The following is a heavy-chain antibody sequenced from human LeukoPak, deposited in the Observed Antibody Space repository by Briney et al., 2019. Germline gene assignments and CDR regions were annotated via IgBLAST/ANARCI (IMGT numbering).Heavy chain of an antibody. D-gene: IGHD3-3*01. CDR2: INPNSGGT. V-gene: IGHV1-2*02. CDR3: AGDPGYDFWSGYYWDY. Sequence: ASVKVSCKASGYTFTGYYMHWVRQAPGQRLEWMGWINPNSGGTNYAQKFQGRVTMTRDTSISTAYMELSRLRSDDTAVYYCAGDPGYDFWSGYYWDYWGQGTLVTVSS. J-gene: IGHJ4*02. CDR1: GYTFTGYY.